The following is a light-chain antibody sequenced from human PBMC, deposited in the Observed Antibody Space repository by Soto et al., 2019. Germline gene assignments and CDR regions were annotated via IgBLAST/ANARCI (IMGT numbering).Light chain of an antibody. CDR2: GNS. CDR3: QSSDSSLSGVV. CDR1: SSNIGAGYD. Sequence: QSVLTQPPSVSGAPGQRVTISCNESSSNIGAGYDVHWYQQLPGTAPKLLIYGNSNRPSGVPDRFSGSKSGTSASLAITGLQAQDEADYYCQSSDSSLSGVVFGGGTKLTVL. J-gene: IGLJ2*01. V-gene: IGLV1-40*01.